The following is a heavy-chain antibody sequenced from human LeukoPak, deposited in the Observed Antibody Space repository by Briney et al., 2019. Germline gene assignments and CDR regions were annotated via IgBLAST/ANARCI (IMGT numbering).Heavy chain of an antibody. CDR1: GGTFSSYA. J-gene: IGHJ1*01. CDR3: ATGGTNSGGFTFQH. V-gene: IGHV1-69*04. Sequence: SVKVSCKASGGTFSSYAISWVRQAPGQGLEWMGRIIPILGIANYAQKFQGRVTITADKSTSTAYMELSSLRSEDTAVYYCATGGTNSGGFTFQHWGQGTLVTVSS. CDR2: IIPILGIA. D-gene: IGHD2-15*01.